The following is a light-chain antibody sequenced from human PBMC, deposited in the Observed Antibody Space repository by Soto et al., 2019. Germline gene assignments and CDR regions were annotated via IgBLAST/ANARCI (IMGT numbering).Light chain of an antibody. CDR3: SAFAGSSSYV. CDR2: EVR. V-gene: IGLV2-8*01. CDR1: IRDVGAYNL. Sequence: QSALTQPPSVSGSPGQSVTISCTGTIRDVGAYNLVSWYQQHPGKAPKLIIYEVRKRPSGVSSRFSGSKSGNTASLTISGLQAEDEGDYYCSAFAGSSSYVFGAGTKLTVL. J-gene: IGLJ3*02.